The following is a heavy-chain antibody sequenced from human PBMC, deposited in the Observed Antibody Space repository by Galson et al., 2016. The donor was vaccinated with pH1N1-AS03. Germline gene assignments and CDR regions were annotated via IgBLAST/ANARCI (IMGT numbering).Heavy chain of an antibody. Sequence: SLRLSCAVSGFRFDDYAMHWVRQAPGKGLEWVSSISWNSNKIDYADSVKGRFTISRDSAKNSLNLQMNSLRAEDTASYYCIKGGAASADFFDIWGQGTMATVSS. D-gene: IGHD3/OR15-3a*01. CDR2: ISWNSNKI. CDR3: IKGGAASADFFDI. V-gene: IGHV3-9*01. CDR1: GFRFDDYA. J-gene: IGHJ3*02.